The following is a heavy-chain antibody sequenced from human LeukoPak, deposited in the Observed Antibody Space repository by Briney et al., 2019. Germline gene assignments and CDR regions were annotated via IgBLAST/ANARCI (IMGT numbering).Heavy chain of an antibody. CDR1: GYTFTSYG. Sequence: ASVEVSCKASGYTFTSYGISWVRQAPGQGLEWMGWISAYNGNTNYAQKLQGRVTMTTDTSTSTAYMELRSLRSDDTAVYYCARGVAGTDLNWFDPWGQGTLVTVSS. V-gene: IGHV1-18*04. J-gene: IGHJ5*02. CDR3: ARGVAGTDLNWFDP. D-gene: IGHD6-19*01. CDR2: ISAYNGNT.